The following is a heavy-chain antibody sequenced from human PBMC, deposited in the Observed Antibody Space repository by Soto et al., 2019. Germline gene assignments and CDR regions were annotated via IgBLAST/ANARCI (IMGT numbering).Heavy chain of an antibody. CDR2: INAGNGNT. V-gene: IGHV1-3*01. D-gene: IGHD3-3*01. J-gene: IGHJ6*02. CDR1: GYTFTRYA. Sequence: ASVKVSCKASGYTFTRYAMHWARQAPGQRPAWMGWINAGNGNTKYPQKFQGRVTITRDTSASTAYTARSSLRSDDTAVYFGALSRLCGYYFGNGMVVWVQDASGSVSS. CDR3: ALSRLCGYYFGNGMVV.